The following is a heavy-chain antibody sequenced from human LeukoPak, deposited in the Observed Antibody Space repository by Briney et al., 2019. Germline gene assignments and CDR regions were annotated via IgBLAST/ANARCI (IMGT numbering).Heavy chain of an antibody. J-gene: IGHJ5*02. CDR3: TRDSGTTGEVKFDP. CDR2: IYGTGTI. D-gene: IGHD3-10*01. CDR1: GDSISGYY. V-gene: IGHV4-4*07. Sequence: SETLSLTCTVSGDSISGYYWSWIRQPAGKGLEWIGRIYGTGTITYNPSLQSRVTMSVDTSKNEFSLKMSSVTAADTAVYYCTRDSGTTGEVKFDPWGQGTLVAVSS.